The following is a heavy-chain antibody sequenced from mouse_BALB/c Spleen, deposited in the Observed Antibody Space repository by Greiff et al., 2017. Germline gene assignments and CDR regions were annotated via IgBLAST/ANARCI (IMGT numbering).Heavy chain of an antibody. J-gene: IGHJ3*01. D-gene: IGHD2-1*01. CDR1: GFTFSSYA. V-gene: IGHV5-6-5*01. CDR2: ISSGGST. Sequence: EVQLVESGGGLVKPGGSLKLSCAASGFTFSSYAMSWVRQTPEKRLEWVASISSGGSTYYPDSVKGRFTISRDNARNILYLQMSSLRSEDTAMYYCARKGVYGNSWFAYWGQGTLVTVSA. CDR3: ARKGVYGNSWFAY.